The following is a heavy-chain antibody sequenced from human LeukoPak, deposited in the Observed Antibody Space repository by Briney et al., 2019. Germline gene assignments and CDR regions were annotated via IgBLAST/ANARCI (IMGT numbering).Heavy chain of an antibody. D-gene: IGHD2-15*01. CDR3: AGRTALGYCSGGSCYSDFDY. CDR2: MYTSGST. Sequence: SETLSLTCTVSGGSISSGRYYWSWIRQPAGKGLEWIGRMYTSGSTNYTPSLKSRVTISVATSKNQFSLKLSSVTAADTAVYYCAGRTALGYCSGGSCYSDFDYWGQGTLVTVSS. CDR1: GGSISSGRYY. V-gene: IGHV4-61*02. J-gene: IGHJ4*02.